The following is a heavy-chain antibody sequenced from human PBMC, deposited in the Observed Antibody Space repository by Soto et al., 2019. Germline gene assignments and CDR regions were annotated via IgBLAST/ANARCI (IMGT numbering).Heavy chain of an antibody. CDR3: AKAGEYNYALDH. D-gene: IGHD2-2*01. J-gene: IGHJ4*02. Sequence: PGGSLRLSCAASGFTFDDYVMHWVRQAPGKGLEWVASVNWNGRTTLYAAAVKGRFSVSRDNGKNSLYLEMTSLRPNDTALYFCAKAGEYNYALDHWGQGILVTVSS. CDR2: VNWNGRTT. V-gene: IGHV3-9*01. CDR1: GFTFDDYV.